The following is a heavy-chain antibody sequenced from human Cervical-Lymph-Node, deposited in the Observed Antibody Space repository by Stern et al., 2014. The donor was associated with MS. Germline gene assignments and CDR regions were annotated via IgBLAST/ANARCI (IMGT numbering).Heavy chain of an antibody. Sequence: QVQLQQSGPGLVKPSQTLSLTCTVSGGSISSGSHYWSWLRQPAGKGLERVGRLYSTGRVDYNPSLKGRVTMAVDTSKAQFPLELRSVTAADTAMYYCAREWIYEVSWFDSWGQGSLVIVSS. CDR2: LYSTGRV. V-gene: IGHV4-61*02. CDR1: GGSISSGSHY. CDR3: AREWIYEVSWFDS. J-gene: IGHJ5*01. D-gene: IGHD5/OR15-5a*01.